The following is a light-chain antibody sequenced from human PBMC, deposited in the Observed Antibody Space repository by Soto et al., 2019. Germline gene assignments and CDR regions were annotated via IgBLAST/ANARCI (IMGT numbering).Light chain of an antibody. CDR1: QSVSSY. J-gene: IGKJ4*01. CDR2: DAS. V-gene: IGKV3-11*01. CDR3: QQRSNWPPVT. Sequence: EIVLTQSPATLSLSPGERATLSCRASQSVSSYLAWYQQKPGQAPRLLIYDASNRATGIPARFSGSGSGTDFTPTISGLEPEDFAIYYCQQRSNWPPVTFGGGTKVEIK.